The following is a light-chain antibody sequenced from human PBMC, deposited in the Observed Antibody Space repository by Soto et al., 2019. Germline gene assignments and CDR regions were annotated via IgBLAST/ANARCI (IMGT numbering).Light chain of an antibody. J-gene: IGKJ4*01. CDR1: QGISSY. CDR2: AAS. CDR3: QQLDSYPLT. V-gene: IGKV1-9*01. Sequence: IQLTQSPSSLSASVGDRVTITCRASQGISSYLAWYQQKPGKAPKLLIYAASTLQGGVPSRFSGSGSGTDFTLTISSLQPEDFATYHCQQLDSYPLTFGGGTKVEIK.